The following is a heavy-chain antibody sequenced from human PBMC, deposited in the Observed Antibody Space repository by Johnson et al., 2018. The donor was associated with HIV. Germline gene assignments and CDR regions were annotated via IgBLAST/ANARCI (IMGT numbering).Heavy chain of an antibody. D-gene: IGHD3-3*01. Sequence: VQLVESGGGVVRPGGSLRISCVASGFKFYEYDVSWVRQVPGKGLEWVSGTNWSVGGTTYADSVKGRFNISRDHAKHSLYLQMNSLTAGDMAVYYCARGSVFDIWGQGTMVTVSS. CDR3: ARGSVFDI. J-gene: IGHJ3*02. V-gene: IGHV3-20*04. CDR1: GFKFYEYD. CDR2: TNWSVGGT.